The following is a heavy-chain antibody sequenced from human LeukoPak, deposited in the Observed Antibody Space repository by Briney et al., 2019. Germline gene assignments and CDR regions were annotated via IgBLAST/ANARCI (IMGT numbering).Heavy chain of an antibody. CDR2: INPNSGGT. CDR3: AREEIICSSSGCPLDY. Sequence: GASVKVSCKASGYTFTGYYIHWVRQAPGQGLEWVGWINPNSGGTSYTQKFQGWVTMTRDTSISTAYMELSRLRSDDTAVYYCAREEIICSSSGCPLDYWGQGTWSPSPQ. V-gene: IGHV1-2*04. D-gene: IGHD2-2*01. J-gene: IGHJ4*02. CDR1: GYTFTGYY.